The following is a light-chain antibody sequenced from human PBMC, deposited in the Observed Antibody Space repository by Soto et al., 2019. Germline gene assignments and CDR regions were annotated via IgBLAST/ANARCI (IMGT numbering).Light chain of an antibody. V-gene: IGKV3-20*01. CDR2: GAS. CDR1: QRVSNRY. Sequence: EIVLTQSPGTLSLSPGERATLSCRASQRVSNRYLVWYQQKPGQAPRLLIYGASSRATGIPDRFSGSGAGTDFTLTISRLEPEGVAVSYCQQYGSSPRWTFGQGTKVYSK. J-gene: IGKJ1*01. CDR3: QQYGSSPRWT.